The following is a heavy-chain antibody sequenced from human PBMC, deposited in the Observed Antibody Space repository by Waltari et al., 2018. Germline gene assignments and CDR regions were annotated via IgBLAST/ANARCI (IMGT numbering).Heavy chain of an antibody. CDR3: ARGIGSLGDFDL. Sequence: QVQLQESGPGLVKHSETLSLTCSVSGYSVSSTYYWAWIRQPPGKGLEWTGSIFHSGTTFYNPSLGSRVTMSLDTSKNQFSLKLSSVAAADTAVYYCARGIGSLGDFDLWGRGTLVTVSS. CDR1: GYSVSSTYY. V-gene: IGHV4-38-2*02. D-gene: IGHD2-15*01. J-gene: IGHJ2*01. CDR2: IFHSGTT.